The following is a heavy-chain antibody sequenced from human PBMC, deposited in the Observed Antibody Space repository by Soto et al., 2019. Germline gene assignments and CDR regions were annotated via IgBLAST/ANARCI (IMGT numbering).Heavy chain of an antibody. CDR1: GGTFSSYT. CDR3: ARGVGQFDY. V-gene: IGHV1-69*02. Sequence: SVKVSCKASGGTFSSYTFSWVRQAPGQGLEWTGRIIPILGIANYAQKFQGRVTITTDKSTSTAYMELSSLRSEDTAVYYCARGVGQFDYWGQGTLVTVSS. CDR2: IIPILGIA. D-gene: IGHD3-10*01. J-gene: IGHJ4*02.